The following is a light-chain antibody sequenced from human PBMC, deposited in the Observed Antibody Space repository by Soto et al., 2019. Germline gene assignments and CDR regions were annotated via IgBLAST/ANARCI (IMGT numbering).Light chain of an antibody. CDR3: QQRSNGPAYT. V-gene: IGKV3-11*01. Sequence: EVVLTQSQPPRLLPQGERPTLPSGPGQRFAINLAWYQQKPGQAPRLLIYDASNRATGIPGRFSGSGSGTDFTLTISSLEPEDFAVYYCQQRSNGPAYTFGQGTRLDIK. J-gene: IGKJ2*01. CDR1: QRFAIN. CDR2: DAS.